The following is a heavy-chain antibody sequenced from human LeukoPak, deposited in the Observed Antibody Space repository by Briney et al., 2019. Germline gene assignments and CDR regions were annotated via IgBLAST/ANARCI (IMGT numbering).Heavy chain of an antibody. J-gene: IGHJ3*02. Sequence: SVKVSCKASGGTFSSYAISWVRQAPGQGLEWMGGIIPIFGTANYAQKFQGRVTITADESTSTAYMELSSLRSEDTAVYYCARTSSDYGGNSGIDAFDIWGQGTMVTVSS. D-gene: IGHD4-23*01. CDR3: ARTSSDYGGNSGIDAFDI. CDR2: IIPIFGTA. CDR1: GGTFSSYA. V-gene: IGHV1-69*13.